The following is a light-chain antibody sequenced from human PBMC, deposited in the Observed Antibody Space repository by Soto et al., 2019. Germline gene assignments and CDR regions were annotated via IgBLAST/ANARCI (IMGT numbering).Light chain of an antibody. CDR3: QQRSNWPVT. Sequence: EIVLTQSPATLSLSPGERATLSCRASQSVSNFFAWYQQKPGQAPRLLIYDASTRATGIPARFSGSGSGTXXTXXXXXXXXXDXAVYYCQQRSNWPVTFGQGTRVEI. CDR1: QSVSNF. CDR2: DAS. V-gene: IGKV3-11*01. J-gene: IGKJ1*01.